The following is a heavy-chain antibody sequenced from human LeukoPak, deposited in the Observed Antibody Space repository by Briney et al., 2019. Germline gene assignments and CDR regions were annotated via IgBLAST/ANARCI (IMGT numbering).Heavy chain of an antibody. D-gene: IGHD3-9*01. J-gene: IGHJ4*02. Sequence: KPSETLSLTCTVSGGSINSYYWSWIRQPAGKGLEWIGRIYSSGATNYNPSLKSRVTMSVDTSKNQFSLKLNSVTAADTAVYYCARHDILTGYSPVDYWGQGTLVTVSS. CDR2: IYSSGAT. CDR3: ARHDILTGYSPVDY. CDR1: GGSINSYY. V-gene: IGHV4-4*07.